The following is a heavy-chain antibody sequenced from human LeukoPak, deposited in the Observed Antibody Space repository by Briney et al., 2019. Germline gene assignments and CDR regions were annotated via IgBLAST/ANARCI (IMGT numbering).Heavy chain of an antibody. V-gene: IGHV3-15*01. Sequence: GGSLRLSCAASGFTFSNAWMSWVRQAPGKGLEWVGRIKSKTDGGTTDYAAPVKGRFTISRDDSKNTLYLQMNSLKTEDTAVYYCTTHYYGSGSYYNRPKDIDYWGQGTLVTVSS. CDR3: TTHYYGSGSYYNRPKDIDY. CDR1: GFTFSNAW. D-gene: IGHD3-10*01. CDR2: IKSKTDGGTT. J-gene: IGHJ4*02.